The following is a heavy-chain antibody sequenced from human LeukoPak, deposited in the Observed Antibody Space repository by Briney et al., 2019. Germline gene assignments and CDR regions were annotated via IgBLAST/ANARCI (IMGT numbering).Heavy chain of an antibody. CDR3: ARGFIFDY. CDR1: GFTFSNFE. J-gene: IGHJ4*02. Sequence: PGGSLRLSCAASGFTFSNFEMNGVRQAPGKGLEWVSYISSSAGTIYYADSVKGRFTISRDNAKNLMAEQTTSLSSEDTAVYYCARGFIFDYWGRGTLVTVSS. V-gene: IGHV3-48*03. CDR2: ISSSAGTI.